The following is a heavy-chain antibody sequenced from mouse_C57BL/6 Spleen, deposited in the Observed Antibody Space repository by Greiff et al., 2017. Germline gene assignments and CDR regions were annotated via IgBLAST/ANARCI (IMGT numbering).Heavy chain of an antibody. J-gene: IGHJ3*01. V-gene: IGHV3-6*01. CDR2: ISYDGSD. Sequence: EVQVVESGPGLVKPSQSLSLTCSVTGYSITSGYYWNWIRQFPGNKLEWMGYISYDGSDNYNPSLKNRISITRDTSKNQFFLKLNSVTTEDTATYYCARDIGYDYAKVWFAYWGQGTLVTVSA. CDR1: GYSITSGYY. CDR3: ARDIGYDYAKVWFAY. D-gene: IGHD2-4*01.